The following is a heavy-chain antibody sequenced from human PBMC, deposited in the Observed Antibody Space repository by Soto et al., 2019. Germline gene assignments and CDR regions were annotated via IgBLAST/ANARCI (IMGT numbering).Heavy chain of an antibody. J-gene: IGHJ4*02. CDR2: ISPSGTT. CDR3: ARSTALVRQYFDS. D-gene: IGHD5-18*01. Sequence: QLQLQESGSGLVKPSRTLSLTCIVSGGSISSGDYSWNWIRQPPGKGLQWIGYISPSGTTYYNPSLKSRVTISLDRSKNHFSLTLSSVTAADTAVYYCARSTALVRQYFDSWGQGIRVTVSS. CDR1: GGSISSGDYS. V-gene: IGHV4-30-2*01.